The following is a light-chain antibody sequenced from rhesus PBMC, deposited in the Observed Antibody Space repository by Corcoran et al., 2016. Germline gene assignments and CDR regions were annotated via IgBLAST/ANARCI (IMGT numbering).Light chain of an antibody. J-gene: IGKJ2*01. CDR1: QGISRW. Sequence: DIQMTQSPSSLSASVGDTVIITCRASQGISRWLAWYQQKPGKAPQLLIYKASSLQSGVPLRFSGSGSRTDFTLPISSLQSEDFATSYCQQYSSRPLYSFGQGTKVEIK. V-gene: IGKV1-22*01. CDR2: KAS. CDR3: QQYSSRPLYS.